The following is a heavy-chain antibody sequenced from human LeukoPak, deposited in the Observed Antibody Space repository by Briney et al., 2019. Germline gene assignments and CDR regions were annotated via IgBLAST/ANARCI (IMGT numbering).Heavy chain of an antibody. CDR3: SRESGAFCPFGY. J-gene: IGHJ4*02. Sequence: PSGTLSLTCDVSGGSISNTNWWSWARQPPGQGLEWIGEVSLAGQINYNPSLNGRVTMSLDESSNQLSLKLTSVTAADTAIYYCSRESGAFCPFGYWGQGTLVIVPS. CDR2: VSLAGQI. D-gene: IGHD1-26*01. V-gene: IGHV4-4*02. CDR1: GGSISNTNW.